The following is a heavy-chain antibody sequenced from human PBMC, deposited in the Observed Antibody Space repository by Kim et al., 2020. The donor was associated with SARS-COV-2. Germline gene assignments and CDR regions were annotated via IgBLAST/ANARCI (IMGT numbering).Heavy chain of an antibody. D-gene: IGHD4-17*01. J-gene: IGHJ4*02. CDR2: IIPIFGTA. V-gene: IGHV1-69*13. CDR3: ARGPRDGDYGMVWTFDY. Sequence: SVKVSCKASGGTFSSYAISWVRQAPGQGLEWMGGIIPIFGTANYAQKFQGRVTITADESTSTAYMELSSLRSEDTAVYYCARGPRDGDYGMVWTFDYWGQGTLVTVSS. CDR1: GGTFSSYA.